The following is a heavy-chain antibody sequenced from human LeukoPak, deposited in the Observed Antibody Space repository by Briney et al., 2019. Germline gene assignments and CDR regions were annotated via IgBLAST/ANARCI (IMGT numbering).Heavy chain of an antibody. Sequence: PSETLSLTCTVSGGSISTSNYHWGWIRQPPGKGLEWIGNIFYSGSTYYSPSLKSRVTISVDTSKNQFSLKLSSVTAADTAVYYCARQYRHHGLGYCSGGSCARFDPWGQGTLVTVSS. CDR1: GGSISTSNYH. CDR3: ARQYRHHGLGYCSGGSCARFDP. CDR2: IFYSGST. V-gene: IGHV4-39*01. D-gene: IGHD2-15*01. J-gene: IGHJ5*02.